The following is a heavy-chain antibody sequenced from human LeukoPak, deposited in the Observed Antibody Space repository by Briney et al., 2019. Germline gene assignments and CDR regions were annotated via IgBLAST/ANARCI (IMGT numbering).Heavy chain of an antibody. Sequence: VASVKVSCKASGYTFTNYGITWVRQAPGQGLEWMGWISAYNGNANYAQKLQGRVTMTTDTSTNTAYMDLRSLRSDDTALYYCARGIAAAGIDYWGQGTLVTVS. D-gene: IGHD6-13*01. CDR2: ISAYNGNA. J-gene: IGHJ4*02. CDR3: ARGIAAAGIDY. V-gene: IGHV1-18*01. CDR1: GYTFTNYG.